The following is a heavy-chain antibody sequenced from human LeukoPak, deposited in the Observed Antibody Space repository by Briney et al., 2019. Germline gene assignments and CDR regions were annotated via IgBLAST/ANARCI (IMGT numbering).Heavy chain of an antibody. V-gene: IGHV3-21*01. Sequence: GGSLRLSCAAPGFTFSSYSMNWVRQAPGKGLEWVSSISSSSSYIYYADSVKGRFTISRDNAKNSLYLQMNSLRAEDTAVYYCARDRAKYYDFWSGYLYYFDYWGQGTLVTVSS. CDR3: ARDRAKYYDFWSGYLYYFDY. D-gene: IGHD3-3*01. J-gene: IGHJ4*02. CDR1: GFTFSSYS. CDR2: ISSSSSYI.